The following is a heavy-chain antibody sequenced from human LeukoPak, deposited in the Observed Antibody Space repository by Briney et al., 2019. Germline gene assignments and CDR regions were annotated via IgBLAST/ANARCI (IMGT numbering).Heavy chain of an antibody. CDR3: AKTSGYVISGDAFDI. J-gene: IGHJ3*02. V-gene: IGHV3-23*01. Sequence: GVSLRLSCPPFGCTFSSYAMSWVRQAPGTGLEGVSAISGSGGSTYYADSVKGRFTISRDNSKNTLYLQMNSLRAEDTAVYYCAKTSGYVISGDAFDIWGQGTMVTVSS. CDR1: GCTFSSYA. CDR2: ISGSGGST. D-gene: IGHD5-12*01.